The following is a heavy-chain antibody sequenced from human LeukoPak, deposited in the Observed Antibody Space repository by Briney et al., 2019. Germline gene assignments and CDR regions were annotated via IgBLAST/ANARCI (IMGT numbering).Heavy chain of an antibody. J-gene: IGHJ1*01. D-gene: IGHD6-19*01. V-gene: IGHV3-23*01. Sequence: GGSLRLSCAASGFTFSSYAMSWVRQAPGKGLEWVSAISGSGGSTYYADSVKGRFTISRDNSKNTLYLQMNSLRAEDTAVYYCARDGPGSSGWSFYFQHWGQGTLVTVSS. CDR1: GFTFSSYA. CDR3: ARDGPGSSGWSFYFQH. CDR2: ISGSGGST.